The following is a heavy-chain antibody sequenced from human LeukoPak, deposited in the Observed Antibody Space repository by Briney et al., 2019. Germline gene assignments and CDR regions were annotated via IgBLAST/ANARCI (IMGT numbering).Heavy chain of an antibody. V-gene: IGHV3-66*01. J-gene: IGHJ3*02. CDR3: ARVYDISAYYFHAFDI. CDR2: IYSGGST. Sequence: PGGSLRLSCAASGFTVSSNYMSWVRQAPGKGLEWVSVIYSGGSTYYADSVKGRFTISRDNSKNTLYLQMNSLRAEDTAVYYCARVYDISAYYFHAFDIWGQGTMVTVSS. CDR1: GFTVSSNY. D-gene: IGHD3-22*01.